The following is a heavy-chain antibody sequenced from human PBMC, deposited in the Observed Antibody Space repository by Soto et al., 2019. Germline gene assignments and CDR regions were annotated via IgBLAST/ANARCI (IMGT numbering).Heavy chain of an antibody. CDR1: GGSIISTNW. V-gene: IGHV4-4*02. Sequence: SETLSLTCTVSGGSIISTNWWTWVRQPPGKGLEWIGEIHHGGRTNYNPSLESRVTILIDTSKSQFFLLLNSVTAADTAVYYCATFFDSWGQGMLVTVSS. CDR3: ATFFDS. J-gene: IGHJ4*02. CDR2: IHHGGRT.